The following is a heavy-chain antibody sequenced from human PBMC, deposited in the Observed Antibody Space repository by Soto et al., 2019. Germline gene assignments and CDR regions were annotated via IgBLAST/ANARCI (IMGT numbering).Heavy chain of an antibody. D-gene: IGHD6-13*01. J-gene: IGHJ4*02. V-gene: IGHV2-5*01. Sequence: SGPTLVNPTQTLRLTCTVSGFSLTTRGMTLGWIRQPPGKAPEWLALSTQYSPSLQSRLTFTEDTSKNQVVLTMTNMDPVDTATYYCTLRQDTSRGPIYWGQGIMVTVS. CDR3: TLRQDTSRGPIY. CDR1: GFSLTTRGMT. CDR2: ST.